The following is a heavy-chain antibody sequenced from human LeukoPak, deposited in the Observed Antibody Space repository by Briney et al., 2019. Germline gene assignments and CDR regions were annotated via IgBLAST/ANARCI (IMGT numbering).Heavy chain of an antibody. Sequence: SQTLSLTCAISGDGVSSKSAAWNWIRQSPSRGLEWLGRTYYRSKWYNDYAVSVKSRITINPDTSKNQFSLQLNSVTPEDTAVYYCARDGAVAGYFSPFDYWGQGTLVTVSS. CDR3: ARDGAVAGYFSPFDY. D-gene: IGHD6-19*01. CDR2: TYYRSKWYN. J-gene: IGHJ4*02. CDR1: GDGVSSKSAA. V-gene: IGHV6-1*01.